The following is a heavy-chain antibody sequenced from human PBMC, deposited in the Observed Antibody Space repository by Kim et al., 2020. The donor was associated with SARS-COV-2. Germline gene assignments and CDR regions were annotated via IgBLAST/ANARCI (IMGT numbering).Heavy chain of an antibody. D-gene: IGHD3-10*01. J-gene: IGHJ6*02. Sequence: SVKVSCKASGGTFSSYAISWVRQAPGQGLEWMGGIIPIFGTANYAQKFQGRVTITADESTSTAYMELSSLRSEDTAVYYCARAGSQRRDSNYYYYGMDVWGQGTTVTVSS. CDR1: GGTFSSYA. CDR2: IIPIFGTA. CDR3: ARAGSQRRDSNYYYYGMDV. V-gene: IGHV1-69*13.